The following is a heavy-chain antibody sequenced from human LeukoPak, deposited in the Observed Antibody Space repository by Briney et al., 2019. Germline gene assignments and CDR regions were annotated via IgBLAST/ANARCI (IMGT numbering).Heavy chain of an antibody. V-gene: IGHV4-59*08. CDR3: ARADYGGNSSDAFDI. CDR1: GGSISSYY. CDR2: FHYSGST. J-gene: IGHJ3*02. D-gene: IGHD4-23*01. Sequence: SETLSLTCTVSGGSISSYYWNWIRQPPGEGLEWIGYFHYSGSTNYNPSLKSRVTISVDTSKNQFSLKLSSVTAADTAVYYCARADYGGNSSDAFDIWGQGTMVTVSS.